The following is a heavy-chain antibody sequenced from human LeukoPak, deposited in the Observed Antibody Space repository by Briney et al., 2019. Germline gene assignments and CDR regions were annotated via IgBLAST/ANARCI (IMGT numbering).Heavy chain of an antibody. D-gene: IGHD5-18*01. J-gene: IGHJ4*02. CDR2: IYYSGST. CDR1: GGSISSSSYY. CDR3: ARLRWIQLWFFDY. Sequence: SETLSLTCTVSGGSISSSSYYWGWIRQPPGKGLEWIGSIYYSGSTYYNPSLKSRVTISVDTSKNQFSLKLSSVTAADTAVYYCARLRWIQLWFFDYWGQGKLVTVSS. V-gene: IGHV4-39*01.